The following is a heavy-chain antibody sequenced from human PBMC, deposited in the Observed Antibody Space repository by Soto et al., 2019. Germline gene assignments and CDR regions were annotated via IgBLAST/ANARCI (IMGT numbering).Heavy chain of an antibody. CDR2: IDWDDDK. J-gene: IGHJ4*02. D-gene: IGHD3-22*01. CDR1: GFSLTTGGMC. Sequence: ESGPAGEPTQTLTLTCTFSGFSLTTGGMCVAWIRQPPGKALEWLALIDWDDDKNYSTSLKTRLTISKDTSKNQVVLTMTNMDPVDTATYYCARVPGYYDSSGFIGFDSWGQGTLVTVSS. CDR3: ARVPGYYDSSGFIGFDS. V-gene: IGHV2-70*01.